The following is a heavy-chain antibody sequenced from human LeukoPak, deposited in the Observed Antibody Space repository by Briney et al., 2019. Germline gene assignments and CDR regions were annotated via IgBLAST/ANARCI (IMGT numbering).Heavy chain of an antibody. Sequence: ASVKVSCKVSGYTLNEISMHWVRQAPGKGLEWMGGFDPEDDETIYAQKFQGRVTMTRDMSTSTVYMELSSLRSDDTAVYYCARVGPLGTIVLTTQYPDFDLWGRGTLVTVSS. J-gene: IGHJ2*01. CDR3: ARVGPLGTIVLTTQYPDFDL. CDR2: FDPEDDET. V-gene: IGHV1-24*01. D-gene: IGHD4/OR15-4a*01. CDR1: GYTLNEIS.